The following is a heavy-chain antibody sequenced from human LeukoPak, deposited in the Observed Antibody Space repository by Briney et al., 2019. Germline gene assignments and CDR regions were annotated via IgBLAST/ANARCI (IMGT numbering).Heavy chain of an antibody. Sequence: PGGSLRLSCAASGFIFSSYEMTWVRQAPGKGLEWVSYISSSSTYTNYADSVKGRFTISRDNAKNSLYLQMNSLRAEDTAVYYCAIYRTYGDRDYWGQGTLVTVSS. D-gene: IGHD4-17*01. CDR2: ISSSSTYT. V-gene: IGHV3-48*03. J-gene: IGHJ4*02. CDR1: GFIFSSYE. CDR3: AIYRTYGDRDY.